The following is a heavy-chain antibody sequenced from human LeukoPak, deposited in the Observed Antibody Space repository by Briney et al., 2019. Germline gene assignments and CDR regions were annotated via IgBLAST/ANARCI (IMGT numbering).Heavy chain of an antibody. CDR2: IYAYIGNT. CDR3: WMGGYRFSGSYLPLYC. CDR1: GYTFSIYS. J-gene: IGHJ4*02. Sequence: ASVKVSCKASGYTFSIYSLCWVRQAPGPGRGWMGRIYAYIGNTNNAQTPQSRVTTTPDTSPSTPYIEMRNSRTDETAVYYCWMGGYRFSGSYLPLYCWGQGTLVSASS. D-gene: IGHD1-26*01. V-gene: IGHV1-18*01.